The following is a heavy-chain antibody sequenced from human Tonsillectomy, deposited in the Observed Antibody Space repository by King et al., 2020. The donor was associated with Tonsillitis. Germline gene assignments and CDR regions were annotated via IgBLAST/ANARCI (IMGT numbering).Heavy chain of an antibody. D-gene: IGHD4-17*01. CDR2: INPNRGGP. V-gene: IGHV1-2*02. CDR1: VYTFTGYY. Sequence: VQLVQSGAEVKKPGASVKVSCKASVYTFTGYYMHWVRQAPGQGLEWMGWINPNRGGPNYAQKFQGRFTMTRDTSISTAYMELSRLRADDTAVYFCARGGSVTPTPYYWGQGTLVTVSS. CDR3: ARGGSVTPTPYY. J-gene: IGHJ4*02.